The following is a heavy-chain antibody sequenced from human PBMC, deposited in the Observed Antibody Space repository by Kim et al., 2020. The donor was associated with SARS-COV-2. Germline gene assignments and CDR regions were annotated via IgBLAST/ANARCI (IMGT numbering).Heavy chain of an antibody. CDR3: ASGYSSGWYEGFDY. D-gene: IGHD6-19*01. V-gene: IGHV4-34*13. Sequence: TTSLKRRVTISVDTSKNPFSLKLSSVTAADTAVYYCASGYSSGWYEGFDYWGQGTLVTVSS. J-gene: IGHJ4*02.